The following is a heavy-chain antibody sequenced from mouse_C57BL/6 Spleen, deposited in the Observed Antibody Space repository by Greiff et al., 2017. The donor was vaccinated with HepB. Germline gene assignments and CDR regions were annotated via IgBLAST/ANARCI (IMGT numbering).Heavy chain of an antibody. CDR2: INPNNGGT. CDR1: GYTFTDYY. V-gene: IGHV1-26*01. CDR3: ARSFGLRDYYAMDY. J-gene: IGHJ4*01. Sequence: VQLQQSGPELVKPGASVKISCKASGYTFTDYYMNWVKQSHGKSLEWIGDINPNNGGTSYNQKFKGKATLTVDKSSSTAYMELRSLTSEDSAVYYCARSFGLRDYYAMDYWGQGTSVTVSS.